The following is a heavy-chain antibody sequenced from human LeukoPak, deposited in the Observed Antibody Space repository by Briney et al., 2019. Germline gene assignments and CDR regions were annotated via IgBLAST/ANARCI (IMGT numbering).Heavy chain of an antibody. CDR1: GDSISNNNW. J-gene: IGHJ3*02. CDR2: IFHSGDT. CDR3: AGAHCGGDCYSGRAFDI. V-gene: IGHV4-4*02. D-gene: IGHD2-21*02. Sequence: SGTLSLTCAVSGDSISNNNWWSWVRQPPGKGLEWIGEIFHSGDTNYKPSLKSRVTISVDKSKNQFSLKLSSATAADTAVYYCAGAHCGGDCYSGRAFDIWGQGTMVTVSS.